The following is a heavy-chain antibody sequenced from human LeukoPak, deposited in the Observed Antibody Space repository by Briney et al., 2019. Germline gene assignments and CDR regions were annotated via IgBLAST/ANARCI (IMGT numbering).Heavy chain of an antibody. CDR1: GFTFSSHG. CDR3: ANWAGGNSDGTYEH. D-gene: IGHD4-23*01. J-gene: IGHJ1*01. CDR2: IAYDGSYV. V-gene: IGHV3-30*18. Sequence: GKSLRLYCAASGFTFSSHGMHWVRQAPGKGLEWLTLIAYDGSYVYYADSVKGRFTISRDNSKNTLYLQMNSLETEDTAMYYCANWAGGNSDGTYEHWGQGTLVTVSS.